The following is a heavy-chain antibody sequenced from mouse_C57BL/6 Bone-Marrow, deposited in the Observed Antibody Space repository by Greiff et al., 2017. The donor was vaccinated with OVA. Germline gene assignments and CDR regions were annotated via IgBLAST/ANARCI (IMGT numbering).Heavy chain of an antibody. CDR1: GFTFSSYA. CDR3: ARDLDY. V-gene: IGHV5-4*01. CDR2: ISDGGSYT. J-gene: IGHJ4*01. Sequence: EVHLVESGGGLVKPGGSLKLSCAASGFTFSSYAMSWVRQTPEKRLEWVATISDGGSYTYYPDNVKGRFTISRDNAKNNLYLQMSHLKSEDTAMYYCARDLDYWGQGTSVTVSS.